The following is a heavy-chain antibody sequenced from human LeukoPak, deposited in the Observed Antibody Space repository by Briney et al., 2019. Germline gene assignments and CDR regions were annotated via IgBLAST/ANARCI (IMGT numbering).Heavy chain of an antibody. V-gene: IGHV3-15*01. Sequence: GGSLGLSCAASGFTFSNAWMSWVRQAPGKGLEWVGRIKSKTDGGTTAYAAPVKGRFTISRDDSKSIAYLQMNSLKTEDTAVYYCTRGLVIVARTDYWGQGTLVTVSS. CDR3: TRGLVIVARTDY. D-gene: IGHD5-12*01. CDR2: IKSKTDGGTT. J-gene: IGHJ4*02. CDR1: GFTFSNAW.